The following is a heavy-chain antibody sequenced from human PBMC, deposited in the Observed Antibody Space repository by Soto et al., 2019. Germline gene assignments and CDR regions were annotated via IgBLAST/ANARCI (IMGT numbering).Heavy chain of an antibody. CDR1: GFTFSSYG. Sequence: SLILSFAASGFTFSSYGMHWVRQDPGKGLEWVAVIWYDGSNKYYADSVKGRFTISRDNSKNTLYLQMNSLRAEDTAVYYCARDTYSSGWYNYYYGMDVWGQGTTVTVSS. CDR3: ARDTYSSGWYNYYYGMDV. V-gene: IGHV3-33*01. CDR2: IWYDGSNK. J-gene: IGHJ6*02. D-gene: IGHD6-19*01.